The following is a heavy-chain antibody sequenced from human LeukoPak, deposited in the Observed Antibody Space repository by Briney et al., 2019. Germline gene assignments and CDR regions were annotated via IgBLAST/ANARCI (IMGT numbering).Heavy chain of an antibody. V-gene: IGHV5-51*01. J-gene: IGHJ4*02. CDR3: SRQPGTSLDY. D-gene: IGHD3-10*01. CDR2: IYPRDSDI. Sequence: GESLKISCKASGYSFTSYWIGWVRQLPGKGLERMGIIYPRDSDITYSPSFQGQVTISVDKSISTAYLQWSSLKASDTAMYYCSRQPGTSLDYWGLGTLVTVSS. CDR1: GYSFTSYW.